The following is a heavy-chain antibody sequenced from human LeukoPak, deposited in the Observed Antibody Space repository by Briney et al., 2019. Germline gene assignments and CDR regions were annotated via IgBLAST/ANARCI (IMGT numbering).Heavy chain of an antibody. D-gene: IGHD5-24*01. CDR3: ANSRDGYNFFDY. V-gene: IGHV3-53*01. Sequence: GGSLRLSCAASGFTVSSSYMRWVRQAPGKGLEWVSVIYSGGNTYYADSVKGRFTSSRDNSKNTLYLQMNSLRAENTAVYYCANSRDGYNFFDYWGQGTLVTVSS. J-gene: IGHJ4*02. CDR1: GFTVSSSY. CDR2: IYSGGNT.